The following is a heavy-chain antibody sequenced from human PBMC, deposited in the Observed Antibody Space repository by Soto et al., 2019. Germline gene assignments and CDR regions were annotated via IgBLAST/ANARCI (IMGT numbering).Heavy chain of an antibody. J-gene: IGHJ5*02. D-gene: IGHD1-26*01. V-gene: IGHV4-39*02. CDR1: GGSISDDTYY. CDR3: ARLPCHSPTCVPLDP. CDR2: MYYSGTS. Sequence: QLQLQESGPGLVKPSETLSLTCTVSGGSISDDTYYWGWIRQPPGKGLEWIGSMYYSGTSSYNPSLTSRVRTSVDTSNTHLSLRLSSVTAADTAVYYCARLPCHSPTCVPLDPWGQGTLVTVSS.